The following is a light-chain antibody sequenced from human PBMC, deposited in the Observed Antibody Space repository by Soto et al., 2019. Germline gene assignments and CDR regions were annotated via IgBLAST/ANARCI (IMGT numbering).Light chain of an antibody. Sequence: QAVVTQPPSASGTPGQRVTISCSGSSSNIGSNYVYWYQQLPGTAPKLLIYRNNQRPSGVPDRCSGSKSGTSASLASSVLRSEDEADYYCAAWDDSLSGHWVFGGGTKVTVL. CDR2: RNN. CDR1: SSNIGSNY. V-gene: IGLV1-47*01. J-gene: IGLJ3*02. CDR3: AAWDDSLSGHWV.